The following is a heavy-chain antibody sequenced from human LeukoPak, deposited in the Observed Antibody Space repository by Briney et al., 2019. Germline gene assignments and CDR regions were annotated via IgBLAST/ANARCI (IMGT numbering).Heavy chain of an antibody. CDR1: GGSFSGYY. CDR2: INHSGST. V-gene: IGHV4-34*01. D-gene: IGHD3-10*01. J-gene: IGHJ6*02. Sequence: PSETLSLTCAVYGGSFSGYYWSWIRQPPGKGLEWIGEINHSGSTNYNPSLKSRVTISVDTSKNQFSLKLSSVTAADTAVYYCARGREITLVRGLINYYGMDVWGRGTTVTVSS. CDR3: ARGREITLVRGLINYYGMDV.